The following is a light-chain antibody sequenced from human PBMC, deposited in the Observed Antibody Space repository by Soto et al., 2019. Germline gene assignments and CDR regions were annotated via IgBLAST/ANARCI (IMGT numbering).Light chain of an antibody. V-gene: IGKV1-33*01. CDR1: QEISKY. CDR3: QQYDNFPLT. Sequence: DIQMTQSPSSLSASVGDRVTITCQASQEISKYLNWYQQKPGKAPKLLIYAASNLETGVPSRFSGSGSGTDFPFTISSLQTEDIATYYCQQYDNFPLTFGPGTKVAIK. J-gene: IGKJ3*01. CDR2: AAS.